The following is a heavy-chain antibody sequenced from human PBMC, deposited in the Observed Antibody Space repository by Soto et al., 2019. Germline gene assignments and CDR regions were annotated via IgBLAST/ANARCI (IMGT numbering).Heavy chain of an antibody. Sequence: QVQVVQSGAEEKKPGASVRISCKAFGYTFTPYPIHWVRQAPGQGLEWMAWINVADGNTRYSQRFQGRVTVTRDTSPTTAYMELSSLRSEDTAVYFCATGAPHTSGYYPNDCWGQGTLVTVSS. D-gene: IGHD3-22*01. J-gene: IGHJ4*02. CDR1: GYTFTPYP. CDR3: ATGAPHTSGYYPNDC. V-gene: IGHV1-3*05. CDR2: INVADGNT.